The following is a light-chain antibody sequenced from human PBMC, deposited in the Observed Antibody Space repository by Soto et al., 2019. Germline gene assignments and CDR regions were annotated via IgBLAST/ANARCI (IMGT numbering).Light chain of an antibody. CDR3: QQYRSWPRT. Sequence: EIVLTQSPGALSFSPGERATLSCRASERVSSSYLAWYQQKPGQAPRLLMYGASTRATGVPARFTGSGSGTEFTLTISSLQSEDFAVYYCQQYRSWPRTCGQGTKVDI. CDR1: ERVSSSY. V-gene: IGKV3-15*01. CDR2: GAS. J-gene: IGKJ1*01.